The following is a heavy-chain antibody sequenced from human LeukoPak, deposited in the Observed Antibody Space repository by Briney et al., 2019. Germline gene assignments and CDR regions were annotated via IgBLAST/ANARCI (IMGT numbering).Heavy chain of an antibody. CDR2: INPSGGST. V-gene: IGHV1-46*01. CDR1: GYTFTSYY. CDR3: ARDLGYYDSSGYSRPPTTYAFDI. J-gene: IGHJ3*02. D-gene: IGHD3-22*01. Sequence: ASVKVSCKASGYTFTSYYMHWVRQAPGQGLEWMGIINPSGGSTSYAQKFQGRVTMTRDMSTSTVYMELSSLRSEDTAVYYCARDLGYYDSSGYSRPPTTYAFDIWGQGTMVTVSS.